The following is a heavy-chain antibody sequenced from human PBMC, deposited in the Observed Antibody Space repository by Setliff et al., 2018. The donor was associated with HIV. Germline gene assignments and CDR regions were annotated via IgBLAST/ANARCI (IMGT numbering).Heavy chain of an antibody. CDR3: ARGKYSSGWYRWFDP. Sequence: ASVKVSCKASGYTFTGYYMHWVRQAPGQGLEWMGWISGNNANTNYAQKLQGRVTMTTDTSTSTAYMELRSLRSDDTAVYYCARGKYSSGWYRWFDPWGQGTLVTVSS. V-gene: IGHV1-18*04. D-gene: IGHD6-19*01. CDR1: GYTFTGYY. J-gene: IGHJ5*02. CDR2: ISGNNANT.